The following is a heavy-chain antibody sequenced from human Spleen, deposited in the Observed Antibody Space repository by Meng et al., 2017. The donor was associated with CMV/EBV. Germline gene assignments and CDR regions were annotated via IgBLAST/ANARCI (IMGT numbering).Heavy chain of an antibody. CDR1: SNY. CDR3: ARERLIRRGYGAYSNYYGMDV. Sequence: SNYMNWGRQAPGKGLEWVSVIYDVGSTYYADSVKGRFRISRDNSKNTLYLQMSSLRADDTAVYYCARERLIRRGYGAYSNYYGMDVWGQGTTVTVSS. V-gene: IGHV3-53*01. J-gene: IGHJ6*02. CDR2: IYDVGST. D-gene: IGHD5-12*01.